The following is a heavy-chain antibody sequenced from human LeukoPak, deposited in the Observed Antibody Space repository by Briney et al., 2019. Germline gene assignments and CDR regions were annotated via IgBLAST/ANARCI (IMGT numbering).Heavy chain of an antibody. J-gene: IGHJ3*02. CDR1: GFTFSNAW. CDR3: TTISSSCFCAFDI. V-gene: IGHV3-15*01. CDR2: IKSKTDGGTT. Sequence: GGSLRLSCAASGFTFSNAWMSWVRQAPGKGLEWVGRIKSKTDGGTTDNAAPVKGRFTISRDDSKNTLCLQMNSLKTEDTAVYYCTTISSSCFCAFDIWGQGTMVTVSS. D-gene: IGHD6-13*01.